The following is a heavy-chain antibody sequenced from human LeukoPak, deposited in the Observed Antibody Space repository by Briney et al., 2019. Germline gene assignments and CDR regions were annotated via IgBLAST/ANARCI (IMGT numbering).Heavy chain of an antibody. D-gene: IGHD4-23*01. CDR1: GFTFDDYA. CDR3: AKSRESTVVTPALDY. J-gene: IGHJ4*02. V-gene: IGHV3-9*01. CDR2: ISWNSGSI. Sequence: GGSLRLSCAASGFTFDDYAMHWVRQAPGKGLEWVSGISWNSGSIGYADSVKGRFTISRDNAKNSLYLQMNSLRAEDTALYYCAKSRESTVVTPALDYWGQGTLVTVSS.